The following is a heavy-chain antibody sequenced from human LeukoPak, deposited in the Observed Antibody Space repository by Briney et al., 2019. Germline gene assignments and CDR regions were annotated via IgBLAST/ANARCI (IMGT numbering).Heavy chain of an antibody. Sequence: GGSLRLSCAASGFTFSSYAMSWVRQAPGKGLEWVSAISGSDGSTYYADSVKGRFTIPRDNSKNTLYLQMNSLRAEDTAVYYCAKDRHYSSSWKWWVYWGQGTLVTVSS. V-gene: IGHV3-23*01. CDR1: GFTFSSYA. CDR3: AKDRHYSSSWKWWVY. J-gene: IGHJ4*02. D-gene: IGHD6-13*01. CDR2: ISGSDGST.